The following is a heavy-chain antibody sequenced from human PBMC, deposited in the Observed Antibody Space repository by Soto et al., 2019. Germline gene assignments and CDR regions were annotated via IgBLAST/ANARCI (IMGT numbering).Heavy chain of an antibody. J-gene: IGHJ6*03. Sequence: SETLSLTCAVYGGSFSGYYWSWIRQPPGKGLEWIGEINHSGSTNYNPSLKSRVTISVDTSKNQFSLKLNSVTAADTAVYYCARVPRWLRFYYYMDVWGKGTTVTVSS. CDR3: ARVPRWLRFYYYMDV. CDR1: GGSFSGYY. D-gene: IGHD5-12*01. CDR2: INHSGST. V-gene: IGHV4-34*01.